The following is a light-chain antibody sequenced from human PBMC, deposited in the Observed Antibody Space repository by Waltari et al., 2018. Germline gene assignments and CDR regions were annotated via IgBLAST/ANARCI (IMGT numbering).Light chain of an antibody. J-gene: IGKJ3*01. CDR1: QSVVDLADGNTY. CDR2: MVS. V-gene: IGKV2-40*01. CDR3: MQALETPLT. Sequence: VVLTQTPLSLPVTLGEPASISCTSSQSVVDLADGNTYLVWFLQKPGQSPQRLIFMVSHRASGVPDRFSGSGSGSDFTLKISRVEADDVGVYYCMQALETPLTFGPGTKVDIK.